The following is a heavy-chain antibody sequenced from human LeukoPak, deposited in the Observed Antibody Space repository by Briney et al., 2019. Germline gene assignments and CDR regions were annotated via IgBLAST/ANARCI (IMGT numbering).Heavy chain of an antibody. J-gene: IGHJ4*02. CDR3: ARDPPAGTSPY. V-gene: IGHV4-39*07. Sequence: PSETLSLTCTVSGGSISSSSYYWGWIRQPPGKGLEWIGSFYYSGSTYYNPSLKSRVTISVDTSKNQFSLKLRSVTAADTAVYYCARDPPAGTSPYWGQGTLVTVSS. CDR2: FYYSGST. D-gene: IGHD1-7*01. CDR1: GGSISSSSYY.